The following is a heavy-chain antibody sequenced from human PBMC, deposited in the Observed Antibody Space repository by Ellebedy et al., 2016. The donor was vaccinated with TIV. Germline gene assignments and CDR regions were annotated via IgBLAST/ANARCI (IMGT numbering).Heavy chain of an antibody. CDR3: ARETYYDFWSGYYTYGMDV. CDR2: MNPNSGNT. Sequence: ASVKVSCKASGYTFTSYDINWVRQATGQGLEWMGWMNPNSGNTGYAQKFQGWVTMTRDTSISTAYMELSRLRSDDTAVYYCARETYYDFWSGYYTYGMDVWGQGTTVTVSS. J-gene: IGHJ6*02. D-gene: IGHD3-3*01. CDR1: GYTFTSYD. V-gene: IGHV1-8*01.